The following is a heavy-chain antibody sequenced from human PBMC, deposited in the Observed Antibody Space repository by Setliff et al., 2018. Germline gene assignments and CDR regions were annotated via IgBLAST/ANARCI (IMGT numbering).Heavy chain of an antibody. CDR1: GASISDFY. D-gene: IGHD3-16*01. Sequence: KPSETLSLTCTVSGASISDFYWTWIRQPAGKELEWIGRVSASGSTTYNPSLKSRVTMSIDTSTNQISLNLTSVTAADTAVYYCARDRTAYTYGLDVWGQGTTVTVSS. CDR3: ARDRTAYTYGLDV. CDR2: VSASGST. J-gene: IGHJ6*02. V-gene: IGHV4-4*07.